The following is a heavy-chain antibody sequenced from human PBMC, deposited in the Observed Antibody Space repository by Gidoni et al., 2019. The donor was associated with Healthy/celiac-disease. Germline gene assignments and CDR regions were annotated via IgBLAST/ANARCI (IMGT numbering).Heavy chain of an antibody. Sequence: QVQLQESGPGLVKPSETLSLTCTVSGGSISSYSWSWIRQPPGKGLEWIVYIYYSGSTNYNPSLKSRVTISVDTSKNQFSLKLSSVTAADTAVYYCARVNSSGWYDGFWYFDLWGRGTLVTVSS. CDR2: IYYSGST. V-gene: IGHV4-59*01. CDR3: ARVNSSGWYDGFWYFDL. J-gene: IGHJ2*01. D-gene: IGHD6-19*01. CDR1: GGSISSYS.